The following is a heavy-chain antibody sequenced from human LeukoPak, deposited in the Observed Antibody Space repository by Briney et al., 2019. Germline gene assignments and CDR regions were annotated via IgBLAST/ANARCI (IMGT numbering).Heavy chain of an antibody. CDR3: ARDRRVRGERAHYYYYMDV. CDR1: GFTFSSYW. Sequence: QAGGSLRLSCAASGFTFSSYWMDWVRQAPGKGLEWVANIKQDGSEMYYVDSVKGRFTISRDNTKNSLFLHMSSLRAEDTAVYYCARDRRVRGERAHYYYYMDVWGKGTTVTVSS. CDR2: IKQDGSEM. V-gene: IGHV3-7*01. J-gene: IGHJ6*03. D-gene: IGHD3-10*01.